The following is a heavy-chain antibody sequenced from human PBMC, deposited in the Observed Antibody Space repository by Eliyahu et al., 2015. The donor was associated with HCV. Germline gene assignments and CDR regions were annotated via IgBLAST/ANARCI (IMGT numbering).Heavy chain of an antibody. J-gene: IGHJ4*02. CDR2: IKQDGSEK. Sequence: EVQLVESGGGLVQPGGSLRLSCAASGFTFSSYWXXXVRQAPGKGXEWVANIKQDGSEKYYVDSVKGRFTISRDNAKNSLYLQMNSLRAEDTAVYYCARDTPGVVVAATVSLFDYWGQGTLVTVSS. V-gene: IGHV3-7*01. CDR3: ARDTPGVVVAATVSLFDY. D-gene: IGHD2-15*01. CDR1: GFTFSSYW.